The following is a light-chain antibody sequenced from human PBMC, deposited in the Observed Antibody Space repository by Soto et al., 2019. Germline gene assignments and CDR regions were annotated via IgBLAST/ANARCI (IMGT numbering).Light chain of an antibody. CDR3: QQYNTYSDT. Sequence: DSQKTQSPAAPSKNDGDRVTITCRASQNIVNWLAWYQQKPGKAPKILIYGASTLERGVPSRFSGSGSGTEFTLTITNLQPDDFATYYCQQYNTYSDTSVQGKRLAIK. CDR1: QNIVNW. V-gene: IGKV1-5*01. CDR2: GAS. J-gene: IGKJ5*01.